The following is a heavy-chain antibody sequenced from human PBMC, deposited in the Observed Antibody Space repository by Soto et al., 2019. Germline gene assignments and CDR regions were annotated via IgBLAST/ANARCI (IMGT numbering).Heavy chain of an antibody. D-gene: IGHD3-16*02. CDR1: GFTFSSCA. CDR3: ARGRSSPEY. Sequence: EVQLMESGGGPVLPGGSLRLSCAASGFTFSSCAMSWVRQAPGKGLDWVSGISGSGGTTYYADSVKGRFTISRDNSKNTLYLQMNSLRAEDTALYYCARGRSSPEYWGQGTLVTVSS. V-gene: IGHV3-23*01. J-gene: IGHJ4*02. CDR2: ISGSGGTT.